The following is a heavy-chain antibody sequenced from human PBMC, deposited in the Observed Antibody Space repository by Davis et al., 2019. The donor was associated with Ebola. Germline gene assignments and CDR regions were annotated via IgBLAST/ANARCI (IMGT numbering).Heavy chain of an antibody. V-gene: IGHV1-18*01. Sequence: AASVKVSCKASGYTFTSYGISWVRQAPGQGLEWLGWISAYNGNTKYAQKVQGRVTMTTETSTSTAYMELRSLRSDDPAVYYCARAPFTMITFGGVTELDYWGQGTLVTVSS. CDR2: ISAYNGNT. CDR3: ARAPFTMITFGGVTELDY. D-gene: IGHD3-16*01. J-gene: IGHJ4*02. CDR1: GYTFTSYG.